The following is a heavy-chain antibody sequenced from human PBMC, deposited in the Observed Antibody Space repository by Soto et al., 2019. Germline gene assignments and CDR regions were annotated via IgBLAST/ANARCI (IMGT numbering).Heavy chain of an antibody. D-gene: IGHD5-12*01. CDR1: GFTFSNAW. Sequence: GGSLRLSCAASGFTFSNAWMNWVRQAPGKGLESVGRIKSKTDGGITDYAAPVKGRFTMSRDDSKNTVYLQMNSLKTEDTALYYCTTYSKWLQIYYYYGMDVWGQGTTVTVS. CDR3: TTYSKWLQIYYYYGMDV. CDR2: IKSKTDGGIT. J-gene: IGHJ6*02. V-gene: IGHV3-15*07.